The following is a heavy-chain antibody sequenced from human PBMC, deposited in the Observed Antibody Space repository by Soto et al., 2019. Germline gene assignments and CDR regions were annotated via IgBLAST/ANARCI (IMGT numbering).Heavy chain of an antibody. J-gene: IGHJ4*02. D-gene: IGHD1-26*01. CDR3: AKESTVGSPGDYFDS. CDR1: GFTFSSYD. CDR2: IGVYANT. V-gene: IGHV3-23*01. Sequence: GGSLRLSCAASGFTFSSYDMNWVRQAPGKGLEWVSAIGVYANTYYADFVKGRFTISRDDSRNTVHLQLNSLRVDDTAVYYCAKESTVGSPGDYFDSWGQGTLLPVSS.